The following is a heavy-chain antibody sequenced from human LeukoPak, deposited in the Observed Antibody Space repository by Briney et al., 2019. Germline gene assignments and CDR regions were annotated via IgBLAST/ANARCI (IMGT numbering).Heavy chain of an antibody. CDR2: ISGSGGST. CDR3: AGGQENYFPHYGMDV. D-gene: IGHD1-7*01. V-gene: IGHV3-23*01. J-gene: IGHJ6*02. CDR1: GFTFSSYA. Sequence: PGGSLRLSCAASGFTFSSYAMSWVRQAPGKGLEWVSAISGSGGSTYYADSVKGRFTISRDNAKNSLYLQMNSLRAEDTAVYYCAGGQENYFPHYGMDVWGQGTTVTVSS.